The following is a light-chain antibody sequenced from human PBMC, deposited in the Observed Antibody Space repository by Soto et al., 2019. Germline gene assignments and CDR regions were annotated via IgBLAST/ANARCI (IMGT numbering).Light chain of an antibody. CDR2: RAS. CDR1: QDISYW. Sequence: DIHMTQSPSSLSASVGDRVTITCRASQDISYWLNWYQHKPGTVPNLLIYRASSLESGVPSRFSGSGSGTEFTLTISSLQAVVFATYYCQQYHSYPLPFCPGTKLDIK. J-gene: IGKJ3*01. V-gene: IGKV1-5*03. CDR3: QQYHSYPLP.